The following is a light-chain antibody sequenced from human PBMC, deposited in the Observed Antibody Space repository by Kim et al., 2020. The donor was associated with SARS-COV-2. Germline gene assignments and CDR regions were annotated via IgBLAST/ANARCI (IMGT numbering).Light chain of an antibody. Sequence: SVALGQTARSTCEGDKIESKSVHWHQQKAGQAPVLVIYRDKNRPSGIPERFSGSNSGNTATLTITRAQAGDEADYYCQVWDSTTAVFGGGTKVTVL. J-gene: IGLJ2*01. CDR2: RDK. V-gene: IGLV3-9*01. CDR3: QVWDSTTAV. CDR1: KIESKS.